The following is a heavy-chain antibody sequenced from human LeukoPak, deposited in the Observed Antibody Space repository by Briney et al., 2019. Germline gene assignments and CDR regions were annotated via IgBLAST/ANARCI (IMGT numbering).Heavy chain of an antibody. Sequence: SETLSLTCAVSGGSFSGYYWSWSRQPPGKGLEWIGEINHSGSTNYNPSLKSRVTISVDTSKNQFSLKLSSVTAADTAVYYCARRVCSGGSCYSEYFQHWGQGTLVTVSS. CDR1: GGSFSGYY. CDR2: INHSGST. CDR3: ARRVCSGGSCYSEYFQH. J-gene: IGHJ1*01. V-gene: IGHV4-34*01. D-gene: IGHD2-15*01.